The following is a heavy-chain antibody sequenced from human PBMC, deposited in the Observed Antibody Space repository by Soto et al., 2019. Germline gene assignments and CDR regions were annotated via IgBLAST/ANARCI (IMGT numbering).Heavy chain of an antibody. CDR2: IDKSAEST. CDR1: GFTFSSYA. Sequence: GGSLRLSCAASGFTFSSYAMSWVRQAPGKGLEWVSGIDKSAESTFYADSVKGRFTISRDNSKNTLYLQMNSLRVEDTAVYYCAKAGGVIEDTTVYHQIDYWGQGTLVTVSS. CDR3: AKAGGVIEDTTVYHQIDY. J-gene: IGHJ4*02. D-gene: IGHD2-8*02. V-gene: IGHV3-23*01.